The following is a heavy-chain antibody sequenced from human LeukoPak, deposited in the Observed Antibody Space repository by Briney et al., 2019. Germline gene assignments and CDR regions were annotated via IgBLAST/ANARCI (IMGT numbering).Heavy chain of an antibody. CDR3: ARARTTITMVRGVPYGMDV. D-gene: IGHD3-10*01. CDR2: INPSGGST. V-gene: IGHV1-46*01. CDR1: GYTFTSYY. J-gene: IGHJ6*02. Sequence: GASVKVSCKASGYTFTSYYMHWVRQAPGQGLEWMGIINPSGGSTSYAQKFQGRVTMTRVTSTSTVYMELSSLRSEDTAVYYCARARTTITMVRGVPYGMDVWGQGTTVTVSS.